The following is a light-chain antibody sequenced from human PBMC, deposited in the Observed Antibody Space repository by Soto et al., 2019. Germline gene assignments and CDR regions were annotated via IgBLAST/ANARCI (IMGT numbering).Light chain of an antibody. CDR2: ATS. J-gene: IGKJ3*01. Sequence: IQMTQSPSSVSASVGDRVTMTCRASQGVGGWLAWYQQKPGKVPKLLIYATSSLHSGVPSRFSGSGSGTDFTLSISSLQPEDFATYDCQQTHSLPFSFGPGTKVDIK. V-gene: IGKV1-12*02. CDR1: QGVGGW. CDR3: QQTHSLPFS.